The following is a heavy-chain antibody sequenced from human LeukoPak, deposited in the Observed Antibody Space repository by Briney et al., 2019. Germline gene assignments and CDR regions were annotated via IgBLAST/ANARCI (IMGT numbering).Heavy chain of an antibody. Sequence: ASVKVSCKASGYTFTDYYIRWVRQAPGQGLEWMGWINPNSGDTNYVQKFQGRVTMARDTSISTAYMELSRLRSDDTAVYYCARVTPNDYYDPSFFHYWGQGTLVTVSS. D-gene: IGHD3-22*01. V-gene: IGHV1-2*02. J-gene: IGHJ4*02. CDR3: ARVTPNDYYDPSFFHY. CDR1: GYTFTDYY. CDR2: INPNSGDT.